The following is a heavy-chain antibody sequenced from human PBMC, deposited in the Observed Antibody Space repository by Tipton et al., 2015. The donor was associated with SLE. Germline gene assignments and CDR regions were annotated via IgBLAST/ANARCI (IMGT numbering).Heavy chain of an antibody. J-gene: IGHJ3*01. Sequence: TLSLTCTVSDDSITTDYWTWIRQPPGKGLEWIGYIFYSDNTNYNPSLKSRVTISVDTSKNQFSLELNSVTAADTAVYYCARGYTPDGFELWGPGTMVTVSS. CDR2: IFYSDNT. CDR1: DDSITTDY. CDR3: ARGYTPDGFEL. V-gene: IGHV4-59*01. D-gene: IGHD5-18*01.